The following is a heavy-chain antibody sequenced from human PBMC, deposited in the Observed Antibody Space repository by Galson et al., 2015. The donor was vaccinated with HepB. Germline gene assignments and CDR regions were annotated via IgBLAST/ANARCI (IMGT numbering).Heavy chain of an antibody. CDR2: IWYDGSNK. V-gene: IGHV3-33*08. CDR1: GFTFRGHS. CDR3: ARESEGSGWYFFDF. Sequence: SLRLSCAASGFTFRGHSMHWVRQAPGKGLEWVAVIWYDGSNKDYADSVRGRFTITRDNSKNTVYLQMSSLRAEDTAVYYCARESEGSGWYFFDFWGQGTLVTVSS. J-gene: IGHJ4*02. D-gene: IGHD6-19*01.